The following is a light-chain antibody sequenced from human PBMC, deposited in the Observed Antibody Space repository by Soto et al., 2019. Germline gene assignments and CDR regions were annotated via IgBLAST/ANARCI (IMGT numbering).Light chain of an antibody. V-gene: IGKV4-1*01. J-gene: IGKJ2*01. CDR2: WAS. Sequence: DIVMTQSPDSLAVSLGERATINCKPSQSVLYSSNNKNYLSWYQQKPGQPPKLLIYWASTRESGVPDRFSGSGYGTDFTLTVSSLQAEDVAVYYCQQHYSSPHTFGQGTKLEIK. CDR1: QSVLYSSNNKNY. CDR3: QQHYSSPHT.